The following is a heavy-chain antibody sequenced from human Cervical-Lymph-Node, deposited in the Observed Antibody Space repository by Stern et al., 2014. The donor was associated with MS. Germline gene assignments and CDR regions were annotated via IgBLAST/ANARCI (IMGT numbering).Heavy chain of an antibody. J-gene: IGHJ4*02. Sequence: VHLVESGAEVKKPGASGKVSCKASGYTFTSYTMHWVRQAPGQRLEWMGWINAGNGNTKYSQKFQGRVTITRDTSASTAYMELSSLRSEDTAVYFCARDRRSGSHDFWGQGTLVTVSS. V-gene: IGHV1-3*01. CDR1: GYTFTSYT. CDR3: ARDRRSGSHDF. D-gene: IGHD3-22*01. CDR2: INAGNGNT.